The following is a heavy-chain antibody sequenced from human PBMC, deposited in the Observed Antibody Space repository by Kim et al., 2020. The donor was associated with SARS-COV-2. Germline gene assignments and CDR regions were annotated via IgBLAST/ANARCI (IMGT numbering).Heavy chain of an antibody. D-gene: IGHD3-10*01. Sequence: GGSLRLSCAASGFTFSSYAMHWVRQAPGKGLEWVAVISYDGSNKYYADSVKGRFTISRDNSKNTLYLQMNSLRAEDTAVYYCARDPNYYGSGSYIFDYWGQGTLVTVSS. CDR3: ARDPNYYGSGSYIFDY. CDR1: GFTFSSYA. V-gene: IGHV3-30*04. J-gene: IGHJ4*02. CDR2: ISYDGSNK.